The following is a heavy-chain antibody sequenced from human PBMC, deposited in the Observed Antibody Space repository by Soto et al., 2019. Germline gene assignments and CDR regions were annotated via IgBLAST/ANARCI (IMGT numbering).Heavy chain of an antibody. CDR3: AIAVAGTHGMDV. CDR2: IIPILGIT. V-gene: IGHV1-69*02. Sequence: QVQLVQSGAEVKKPESSVKVSYKASGGTFSSYTISWVRQAPGQGLEWMGRIIPILGITNYAQKFQGRVTITADKSTSTAYMELSSLRSEDTAVYYCAIAVAGTHGMDVWGQGTTVTVSS. CDR1: GGTFSSYT. J-gene: IGHJ6*02. D-gene: IGHD6-19*01.